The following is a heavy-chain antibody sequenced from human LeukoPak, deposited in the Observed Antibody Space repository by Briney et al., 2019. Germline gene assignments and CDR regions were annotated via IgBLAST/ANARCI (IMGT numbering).Heavy chain of an antibody. CDR3: ARGCNDFWSGYCD. V-gene: IGHV1-8*01. CDR2: MNPNSGNT. Sequence: ASVKVSCTASGYTFTSYDINWVRQATGQGLEWMGWMNPNSGNTGYAQKFQGRVTMTRNTSIRTAYMELSSLRSEDTAVYYCARGCNDFWSGYCDWGQGTLVSVSS. D-gene: IGHD3-3*01. J-gene: IGHJ4*02. CDR1: GYTFTSYD.